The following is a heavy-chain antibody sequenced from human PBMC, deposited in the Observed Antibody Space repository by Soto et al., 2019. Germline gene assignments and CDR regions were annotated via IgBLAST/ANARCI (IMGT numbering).Heavy chain of an antibody. CDR3: ARDGKWLRPAMDAFDI. Sequence: QVQLVESGGGVVQPGRSLRLSCAASGFTFSSYGMHWVRQAPGKGLEWVAVIWYDGSNKYYADSVKGRFTISRDNSKNTLYLQMNTLRAEDTAVYYCARDGKWLRPAMDAFDIWGQGTTVTVSS. V-gene: IGHV3-33*01. CDR1: GFTFSSYG. J-gene: IGHJ3*02. D-gene: IGHD5-12*01. CDR2: IWYDGSNK.